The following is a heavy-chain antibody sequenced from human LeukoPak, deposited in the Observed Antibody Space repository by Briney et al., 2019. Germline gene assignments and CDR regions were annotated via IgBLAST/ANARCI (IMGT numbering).Heavy chain of an antibody. CDR3: ARGGARTWELRYY. CDR2: INPNSGGT. D-gene: IGHD1-26*01. V-gene: IGHV1-2*02. Sequence: ASVKVSCKASGGTFSSYAISWVRQAPGQGLEWMGWINPNSGGTNYAQKFQGRVTMTRDTSISTAYMELSRLRSDDTAVYYCARGGARTWELRYYWGQGTLVTVSS. J-gene: IGHJ4*02. CDR1: GGTFSSYA.